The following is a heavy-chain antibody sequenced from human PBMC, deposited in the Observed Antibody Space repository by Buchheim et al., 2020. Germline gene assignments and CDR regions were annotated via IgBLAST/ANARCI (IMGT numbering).Heavy chain of an antibody. V-gene: IGHV1-2*04. CDR1: GYTFTGYY. D-gene: IGHD1-26*01. CDR3: AREADSGSYPAGFDY. CDR2: INPNSGGT. Sequence: QVQLVQSGAEVKKPGASVKVSCKASGYTFTGYYMHWVRQAPGQGLEWMGWINPNSGGTNYAQKFQGWVTMTWATSISTAYMELSRLRSDDTAVYYCAREADSGSYPAGFDYWGQGTL. J-gene: IGHJ4*02.